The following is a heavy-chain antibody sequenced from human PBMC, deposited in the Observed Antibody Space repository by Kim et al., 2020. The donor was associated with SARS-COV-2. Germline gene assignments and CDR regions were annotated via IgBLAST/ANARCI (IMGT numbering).Heavy chain of an antibody. D-gene: IGHD6-13*01. CDR3: ARRGITAEYYDY. V-gene: IGHV5-51*01. Sequence: RHSPSFQGQVTISADKSISSAYLQWSSLKASDTAMYYCARRGITAEYYDYWGQGTLVTVSS. J-gene: IGHJ4*02.